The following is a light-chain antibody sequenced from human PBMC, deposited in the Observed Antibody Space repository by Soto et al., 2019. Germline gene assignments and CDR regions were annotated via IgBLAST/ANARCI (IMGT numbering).Light chain of an antibody. CDR3: QSFDTTLSGWV. CDR2: GNV. J-gene: IGLJ3*02. V-gene: IGLV1-40*01. Sequence: QSVLTQPPSVSGAPGQTVTISCTGSNSNLGTGYDVQWFRQVPGTAPKLLIFGNVHRPSGVPDRFSGSKSGTSASLAIAGLQADDESDYYCQSFDTTLSGWVFGGGTKVTVL. CDR1: NSNLGTGYD.